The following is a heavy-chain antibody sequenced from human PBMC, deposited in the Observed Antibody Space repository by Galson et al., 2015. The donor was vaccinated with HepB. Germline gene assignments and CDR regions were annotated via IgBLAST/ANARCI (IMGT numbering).Heavy chain of an antibody. CDR1: GFTFSSYG. Sequence: SLRLSCAASGFTFSSYGMHWVRQAPGKGLEWVAVIWYDGSNKYYADSVKGRFTISRDNSKNTLYLQMNSLRAEDTAVYYCARAQMTDMIVVVTVGAFDIWGQGTMVTVSS. D-gene: IGHD3-22*01. V-gene: IGHV3-33*01. CDR3: ARAQMTDMIVVVTVGAFDI. J-gene: IGHJ3*02. CDR2: IWYDGSNK.